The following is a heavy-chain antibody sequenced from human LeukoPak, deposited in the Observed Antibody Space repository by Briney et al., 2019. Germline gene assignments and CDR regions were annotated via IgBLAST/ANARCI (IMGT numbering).Heavy chain of an antibody. Sequence: QPGGSLRLSCVASGLTFSTCAMSWVRQAPGKGLEWVSGISGSGGSTYYADSVKGRFTISKDTSKNTLYLQMKSLRADDTAVYFCAKGLSTSYYSDFDYWGQGTLVTVTS. CDR3: AKGLSTSYYSDFDY. CDR1: GLTFSTCA. V-gene: IGHV3-23*01. D-gene: IGHD2-2*01. CDR2: ISGSGGST. J-gene: IGHJ4*02.